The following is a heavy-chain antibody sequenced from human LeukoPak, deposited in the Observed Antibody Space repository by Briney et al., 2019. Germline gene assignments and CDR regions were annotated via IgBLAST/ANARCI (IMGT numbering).Heavy chain of an antibody. D-gene: IGHD4-17*01. V-gene: IGHV6-1*01. Sequence: SQTLSLTPAISRDSVSSHSAAWKWIRQSPTRGLEWVGRTYYRSKWYNDYVVSVKSRITINVDTSKNQFSLQLNSVTPEDTAVYYCARVGPGDYFYFDYWGQGTLVTVSS. CDR1: RDSVSSHSAA. CDR2: TYYRSKWYN. CDR3: ARVGPGDYFYFDY. J-gene: IGHJ4*02.